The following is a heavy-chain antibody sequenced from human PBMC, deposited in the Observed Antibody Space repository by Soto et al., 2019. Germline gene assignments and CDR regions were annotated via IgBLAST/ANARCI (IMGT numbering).Heavy chain of an antibody. Sequence: EVQLVESGGGLVQPGGSLRLSCAASGFTVSGNYMSWVRQAPGKGLEWVSVLYSDRSTYYADSVKGRFTISRDNSKNTLYLQMNSLRTEDTAVYYCASAEYSSGWTAERDYWGQGTLVTVSS. D-gene: IGHD6-25*01. CDR1: GFTVSGNY. CDR3: ASAEYSSGWTAERDY. CDR2: LYSDRST. J-gene: IGHJ4*02. V-gene: IGHV3-53*04.